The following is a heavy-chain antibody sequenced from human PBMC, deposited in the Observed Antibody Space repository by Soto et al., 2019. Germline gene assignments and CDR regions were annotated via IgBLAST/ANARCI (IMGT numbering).Heavy chain of an antibody. J-gene: IGHJ3*02. D-gene: IGHD5-12*01. CDR1: GFTFSSYW. CDR3: ARDEGRDGYNSDAFDI. V-gene: IGHV3-7*01. CDR2: IKQDGSEK. Sequence: GWSLRLSCAASGFTFSSYWMSWVRQAPGKGLEWVANIKQDGSEKYYVDSVKGRFTISRDNAKNSLYLQMNSLRAEDTAVYYCARDEGRDGYNSDAFDIWGQGTMVTVSS.